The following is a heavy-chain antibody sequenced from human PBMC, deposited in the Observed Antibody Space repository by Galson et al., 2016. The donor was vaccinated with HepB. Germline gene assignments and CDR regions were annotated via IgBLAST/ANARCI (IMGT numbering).Heavy chain of an antibody. CDR2: ASYSGTT. J-gene: IGHJ4*02. V-gene: IGHV4-61*01. CDR1: GGSVSSTTYY. D-gene: IGHD3-3*01. Sequence: ATLSLTCTVSGGSVSSTTYYWAWIRQPPGKGLEWIGHASYSGTTNYNPSLRSRVTISVDPSKNQFSLRLTSVSDADTAVYYCARSHGGYWGQGTLVTVSS. CDR3: ARSHGGY.